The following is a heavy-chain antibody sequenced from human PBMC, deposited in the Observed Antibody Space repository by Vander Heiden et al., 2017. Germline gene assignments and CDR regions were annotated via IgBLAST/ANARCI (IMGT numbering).Heavy chain of an antibody. V-gene: IGHV4-39*01. Sequence: QLQLQESGPGLVKPSETLSLTCTVSGGPISSDTYYWGWIRQSPGKGLELIGGVYYSGSTYYNPSLKSRVTISVDTSKNQFSLKLSSVTAADTAVYYCARNPGSYYAWFDPWGHGTLVTVSS. CDR3: ARNPGSYYAWFDP. J-gene: IGHJ5*02. CDR2: VYYSGST. D-gene: IGHD1-26*01. CDR1: GGPISSDTYY.